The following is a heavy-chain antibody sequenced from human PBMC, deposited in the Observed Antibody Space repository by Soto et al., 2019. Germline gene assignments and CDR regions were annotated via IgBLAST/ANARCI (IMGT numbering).Heavy chain of an antibody. CDR2: IIPIFGTA. J-gene: IGHJ4*02. Sequence: ASVKVSCKASGGTFSSYAISWVRQASGQGLEWMGGIIPIFGTANYAQKFQGRVTITADESTSTAYMELSSLRSEDTAVYYCARAEYSSSADLYWGQGTLVTVSS. CDR3: ARAEYSSSADLY. CDR1: GGTFSSYA. D-gene: IGHD6-6*01. V-gene: IGHV1-69*13.